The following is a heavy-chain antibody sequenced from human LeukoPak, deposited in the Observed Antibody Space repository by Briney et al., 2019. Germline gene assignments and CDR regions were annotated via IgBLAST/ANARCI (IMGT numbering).Heavy chain of an antibody. Sequence: GGSLRLSCAASGFIFSNYAMHWVRQSPGKGLEYVSGISNNGGSTYYANSVKGRFTISRDNSMNTVYLQMGSLRPEDMAVYYCARDPLYYDMSGDYWGQGTLVAVSS. CDR1: GFIFSNYA. V-gene: IGHV3-64*01. CDR3: ARDPLYYDMSGDY. CDR2: ISNNGGST. J-gene: IGHJ4*02. D-gene: IGHD3-22*01.